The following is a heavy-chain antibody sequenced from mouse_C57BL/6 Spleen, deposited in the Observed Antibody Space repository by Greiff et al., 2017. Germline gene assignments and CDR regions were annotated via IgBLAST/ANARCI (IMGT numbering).Heavy chain of an antibody. J-gene: IGHJ4*01. CDR3: ARYNYGSSYDAMDY. CDR1: GFTFTDYY. Sequence: EVQGVASGGGLVQPGGSLSLSCAASGFTFTDYYMSWVRQPPGKALEWLGFIRNKANGYTTEYSASVKGRFTISRDNSQSILYLQMNALRAEDSATYYCARYNYGSSYDAMDYWGQGTSVTVSS. CDR2: IRNKANGYTT. D-gene: IGHD1-1*01. V-gene: IGHV7-3*01.